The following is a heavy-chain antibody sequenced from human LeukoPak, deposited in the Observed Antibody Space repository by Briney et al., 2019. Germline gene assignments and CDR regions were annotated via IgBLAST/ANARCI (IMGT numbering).Heavy chain of an antibody. V-gene: IGHV4-61*02. J-gene: IGHJ6*02. CDR2: IYTSGST. CDR3: ARGDNSKLDYYGSGRGDV. D-gene: IGHD3-10*01. CDR1: GGSISSGSYY. Sequence: SETLSLTCTVSGGSISSGSYYWSWIRQPAGKGLEWIGRIYTSGSTYYNPSLKSRVTISVDTSKNQFSLKLSSVTAADTAVYYCARGDNSKLDYYGSGRGDVWGQGTTVTVSS.